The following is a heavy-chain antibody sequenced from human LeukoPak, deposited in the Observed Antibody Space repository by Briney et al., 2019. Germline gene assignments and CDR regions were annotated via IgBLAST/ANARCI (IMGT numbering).Heavy chain of an antibody. J-gene: IGHJ4*02. CDR3: ARDPDDYYDSSGYLIPGMDY. V-gene: IGHV3-30*02. D-gene: IGHD3-22*01. Sequence: GGSLRLSCVASGFTFNTHGMHWVRQAPGKGLEWVAFIQFDGSKIDYADSVKGRFTISRDNAKNSLYLQLNSLRAEDTAVYYCARDPDDYYDSSGYLIPGMDYWGQGTLVTVSS. CDR2: IQFDGSKI. CDR1: GFTFNTHG.